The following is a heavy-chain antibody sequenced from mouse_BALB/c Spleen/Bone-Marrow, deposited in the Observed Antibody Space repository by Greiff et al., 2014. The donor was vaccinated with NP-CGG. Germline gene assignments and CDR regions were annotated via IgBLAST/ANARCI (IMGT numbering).Heavy chain of an antibody. CDR3: ARNGYYGWIAY. CDR1: GFDFSRYW. Sequence: EVQLVESGGGLVQPGGSLKLSCAASGFDFSRYWMTWVRQAPGKWLEWIGEINPDSSTINYTPSLKDKFIISRDNAKNTLYLQMSKVRSDDTALYYCARNGYYGWIAYWGQGTLVTVSA. J-gene: IGHJ3*01. D-gene: IGHD2-3*01. CDR2: INPDSSTI. V-gene: IGHV4-1*02.